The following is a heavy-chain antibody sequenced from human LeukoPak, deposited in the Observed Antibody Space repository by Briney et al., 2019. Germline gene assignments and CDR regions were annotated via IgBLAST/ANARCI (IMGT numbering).Heavy chain of an antibody. CDR1: GLTFDDYA. CDR2: ISWNSGSI. V-gene: IGHV3-9*03. D-gene: IGHD6-19*01. CDR3: AKAYSSGWYGYFDY. Sequence: PGGSLRLSCAASGLTFDDYAMHWVRQAPGKGLEWVSGISWNSGSIGYADSVKGRFTISRDNAKNSLYLQMNSLRAEDMALYYCAKAYSSGWYGYFDYWGQGTLVTVSS. J-gene: IGHJ4*02.